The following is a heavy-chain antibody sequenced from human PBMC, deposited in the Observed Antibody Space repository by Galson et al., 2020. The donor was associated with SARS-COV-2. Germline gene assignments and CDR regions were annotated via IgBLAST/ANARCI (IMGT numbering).Heavy chain of an antibody. D-gene: IGHD6-13*01. CDR2: IYTSGST. J-gene: IGHJ4*02. CDR1: GGSISIYY. CDR3: ARDREVVEAAGTWGSAGFDY. V-gene: IGHV4-4*07. Sequence: ASETLSLTCTVSGGSISIYYWSWIRQPAGKGLEWIGRIYTSGSTKYNPSLKSRLTMSVDTSKNQCSLNVSSVTAADTAVYYCARDREVVEAAGTWGSAGFDYWGQGTLVTVSS.